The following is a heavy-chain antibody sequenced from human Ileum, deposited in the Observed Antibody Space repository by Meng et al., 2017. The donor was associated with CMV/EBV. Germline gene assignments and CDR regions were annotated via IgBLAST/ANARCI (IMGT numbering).Heavy chain of an antibody. V-gene: IGHV3-21*01. J-gene: IGHJ4*02. Sequence: YCAAGGFSFRNYRINWVRQAPGKGLEWVESISTASSCIFNAASVTGRFTISRNNAKSSLYLQMDSLRVEDTAVYYCARGSGSYYDSWGQGTLVTVSS. D-gene: IGHD1-26*01. CDR2: ISTASSCI. CDR1: GFSFRNYR. CDR3: ARGSGSYYDS.